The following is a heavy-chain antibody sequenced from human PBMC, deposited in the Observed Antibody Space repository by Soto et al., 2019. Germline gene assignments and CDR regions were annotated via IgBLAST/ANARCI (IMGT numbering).Heavy chain of an antibody. Sequence: PSETLSLPCTVSGVSISSGDYYLRWIRQPPGKGLEWIGYIYYSGSTYYNPSLKSRVTISVDTSKNQFSLKLSSVTAADTAVYYCASRGPYSSDYYGMDVWGQGTTVTFSS. J-gene: IGHJ6*02. CDR3: ASRGPYSSDYYGMDV. V-gene: IGHV4-30-4*01. D-gene: IGHD6-25*01. CDR2: IYYSGST. CDR1: GVSISSGDYY.